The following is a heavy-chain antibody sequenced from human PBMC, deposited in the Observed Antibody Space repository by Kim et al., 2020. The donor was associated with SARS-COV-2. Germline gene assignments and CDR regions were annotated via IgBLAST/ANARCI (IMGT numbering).Heavy chain of an antibody. J-gene: IGHJ6*02. Sequence: GESLKISCKGSGYSFTSYWIGWVRQMPGKGLEWMGIIYPGDSDTRYSPSFQGQVTISADKSISTAYLQWSSLKASDTAMYYCARKVVGATNYYYYYGMDVWGQGTTVTGSS. V-gene: IGHV5-51*01. D-gene: IGHD1-26*01. CDR3: ARKVVGATNYYYYYGMDV. CDR1: GYSFTSYW. CDR2: IYPGDSDT.